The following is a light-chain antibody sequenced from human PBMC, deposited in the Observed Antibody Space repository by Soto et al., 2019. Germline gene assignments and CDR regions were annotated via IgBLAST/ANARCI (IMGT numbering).Light chain of an antibody. J-gene: IGLJ2*01. CDR3: NSYAGGDSFDVI. CDR2: DVT. V-gene: IGLV2-8*01. CDR1: SSDIGAYNY. Sequence: QSALTQPPSASGSPGQSVTISCTGTSSDIGAYNYVYWYQQYPGKAPKLIIYDVTERPSGVPDRFSGSKSGNTASLTVSGRRADDEAVYYCNSYAGGDSFDVIFGGGTKLTVL.